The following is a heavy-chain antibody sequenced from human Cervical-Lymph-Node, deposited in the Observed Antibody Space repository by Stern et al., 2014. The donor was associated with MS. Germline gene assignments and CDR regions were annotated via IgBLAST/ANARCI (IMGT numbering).Heavy chain of an antibody. V-gene: IGHV1-69*01. D-gene: IGHD6-13*01. CDR2: ITPMFGIP. CDR1: GDSFSTYT. CDR3: ARDQGGIAAD. Sequence: QVQLVQSGAEVKKPGSSVKVSCKASGDSFSTYTISWVRQAPGQGLEWMGGITPMFGIPKYAQKFQGRVTITADESTSTAYMELSGLRSEDTAVYFCARDQGGIAADWGQGTLVTVSS. J-gene: IGHJ4*02.